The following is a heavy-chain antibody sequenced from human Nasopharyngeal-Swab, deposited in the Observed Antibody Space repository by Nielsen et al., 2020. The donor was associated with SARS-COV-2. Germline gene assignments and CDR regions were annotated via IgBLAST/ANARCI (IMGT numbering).Heavy chain of an antibody. CDR1: GFTFNTYS. V-gene: IGHV3-21*01. J-gene: IGHJ6*02. D-gene: IGHD6-6*01. Sequence: GESLKISCAASGFTFNTYSMNWVRQAPGKGLEWVSSISSSSAYIYYADSVKGRFTISRDNAKNSLYLQMNSLRAEDTAVYYCARYIIAARPLYYYYGMDVWGQGTTVTVSS. CDR2: ISSSSAYI. CDR3: ARYIIAARPLYYYYGMDV.